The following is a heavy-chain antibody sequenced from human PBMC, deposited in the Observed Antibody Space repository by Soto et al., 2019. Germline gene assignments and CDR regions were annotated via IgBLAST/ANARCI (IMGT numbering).Heavy chain of an antibody. J-gene: IGHJ6*02. V-gene: IGHV3-33*01. Sequence: PGGSLRLSCAASGFIFSSYAMHWVRQAPGKGLEWVAVIWSDGSNKYYADSVQARFTISRDNSKNTVCLQMSSLRVEDTTVYYCARGLFYYGMDVWGQGTTVTVSS. CDR3: ARGLFYYGMDV. CDR1: GFIFSSYA. CDR2: IWSDGSNK.